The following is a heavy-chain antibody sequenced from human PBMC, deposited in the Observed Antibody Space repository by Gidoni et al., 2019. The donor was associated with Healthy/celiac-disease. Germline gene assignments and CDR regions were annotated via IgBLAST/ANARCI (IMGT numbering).Heavy chain of an antibody. J-gene: IGHJ6*02. V-gene: IGHV3-21*01. D-gene: IGHD2-15*01. CDR3: AREHENEENIVVVVAATPYCYYGMDV. CDR1: YS. CDR2: ISSSSSYI. Sequence: YSMNWVRQAPGKGLEWVSPISSSSSYIYYADSVKGRFTISRDNAKNSLYLQMNSLRAEDTAVYYCAREHENEENIVVVVAATPYCYYGMDVWGQGTTVTVSS.